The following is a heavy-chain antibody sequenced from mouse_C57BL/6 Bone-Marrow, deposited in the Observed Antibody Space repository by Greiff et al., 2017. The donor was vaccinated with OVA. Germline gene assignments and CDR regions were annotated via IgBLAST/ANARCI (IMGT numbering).Heavy chain of an antibody. J-gene: IGHJ2*01. CDR3: ARYGSSRYYFDY. Sequence: VQLQQSGPELVKPGASVKISCKASGYSFTGYYMNWVKQSPEKSLEWIGEINPSTGGTTYNQKFKAKATLTVDKSSSTAYMQLKSLTSEDSAVYYCARYGSSRYYFDYWGQGTTLTVSS. V-gene: IGHV1-42*01. CDR1: GYSFTGYY. D-gene: IGHD1-1*01. CDR2: INPSTGGT.